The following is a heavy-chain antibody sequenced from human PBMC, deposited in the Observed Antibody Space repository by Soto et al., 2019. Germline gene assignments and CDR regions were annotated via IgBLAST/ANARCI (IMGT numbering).Heavy chain of an antibody. CDR3: AHSVVAGLGYYFDY. CDR1: GFSLSSTRVA. V-gene: IGHV2-5*02. CDR2: IYWDDDK. D-gene: IGHD6-19*01. J-gene: IGHJ4*02. Sequence: QITLKESGPTLVKPTQPLTLTCTFSGFSLSSTRVAVGWIRQPPGKALEWLALIYWDDDKRYSPFLKSRLTITKDTSKNQVVLTMPNMDPVDTATYYCAHSVVAGLGYYFDYWGQGTLVTVSS.